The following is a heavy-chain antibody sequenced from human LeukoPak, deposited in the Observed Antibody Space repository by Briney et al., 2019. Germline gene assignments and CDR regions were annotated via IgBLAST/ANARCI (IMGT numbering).Heavy chain of an antibody. D-gene: IGHD2-2*01. CDR1: GGSISSYY. J-gene: IGHJ4*02. Sequence: SETLSLTCTVSGGSISSYYWSWIRQPPGKGLEWIGYIYYSGSTYYNPSLKSRVTISVDTSKNQFSLKLSSVTAADTAVYYCASLYCSSTSCYFDYWGQGTLVTVSS. CDR3: ASLYCSSTSCYFDY. CDR2: IYYSGST. V-gene: IGHV4-59*06.